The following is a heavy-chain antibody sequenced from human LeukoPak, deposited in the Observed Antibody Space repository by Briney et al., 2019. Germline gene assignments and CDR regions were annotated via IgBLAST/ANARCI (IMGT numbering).Heavy chain of an antibody. Sequence: PGGSLRLSCAASGFRFSSYEMNWVRQAPGRGLEWVSYIGNTGRTIYYVDSVKGRFTVSRDNAKNSLYLQMNSLRAEDTAVYYCARDSLEGAIDYWGQGTLVTVSS. CDR2: IGNTGRTI. CDR1: GFRFSSYE. V-gene: IGHV3-48*03. CDR3: ARDSLEGAIDY. J-gene: IGHJ4*02. D-gene: IGHD1-1*01.